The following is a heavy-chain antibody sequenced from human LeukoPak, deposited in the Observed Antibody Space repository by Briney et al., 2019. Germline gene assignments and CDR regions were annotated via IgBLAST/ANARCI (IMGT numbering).Heavy chain of an antibody. CDR1: GVTVSSNY. D-gene: IGHD6-13*01. CDR3: ARGQQLVTWRSCLDY. V-gene: IGHV3-53*01. CDR2: LYTDDRP. Sequence: GGSLRLSCAASGVTVSSNYMTWVRQAPGKGLEWVSLLYTDDRPFYADSVKGRFTISRDNSNRTVFLQMNSLRAEDTAVYYCARGQQLVTWRSCLDYWGQGTLVTVSS. J-gene: IGHJ4*02.